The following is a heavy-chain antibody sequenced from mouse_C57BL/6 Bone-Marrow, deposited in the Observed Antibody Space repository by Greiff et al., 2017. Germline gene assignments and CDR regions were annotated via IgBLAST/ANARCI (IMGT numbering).Heavy chain of an antibody. D-gene: IGHD2-2*01. Sequence: LQQSGPGLVKPSQTVFLTCTVTGISITTGNYRWSWIRQFPGNKLEWIGYIFYSGTITYNPSLTSRTTITRDTPKKQFFLEMNSLTAEDTATYDGERDGVWLPGYFDVWGTGTTVTVSA. CDR3: ERDGVWLPGYFDV. CDR1: GISITTGNYR. J-gene: IGHJ1*03. V-gene: IGHV3-5*01. CDR2: IFYSGTI.